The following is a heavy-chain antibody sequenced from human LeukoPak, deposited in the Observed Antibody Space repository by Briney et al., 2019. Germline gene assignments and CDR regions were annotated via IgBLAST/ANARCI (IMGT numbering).Heavy chain of an antibody. V-gene: IGHV1-2*02. Sequence: ALVTVSFKSSGYTFTHYYMHGVRQAPGQGLEWMGWINPNSGGTNYAQKFQGRVTMTRDTSISTAYMELSRLRSDDTAVYYCARNFYFDSSGYYHYWGQGTLVTVSS. D-gene: IGHD3-22*01. CDR2: INPNSGGT. J-gene: IGHJ4*02. CDR3: ARNFYFDSSGYYHY. CDR1: GYTFTHYY.